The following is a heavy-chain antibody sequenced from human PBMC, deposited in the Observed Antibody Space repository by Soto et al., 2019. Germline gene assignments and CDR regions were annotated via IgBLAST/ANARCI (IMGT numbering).Heavy chain of an antibody. Sequence: PSETLSLTCTVSGGSISSSSYYWGWIRQPPGKGLEWIGSIYYSGSTYYNPPLKSRVTISVDTSKNQFSLKLSSVTAADTAVYCCARHGFPGLFESSEYGMDVWGQGTTVTVSS. V-gene: IGHV4-39*01. J-gene: IGHJ6*02. CDR2: IYYSGST. D-gene: IGHD3-16*01. CDR1: GGSISSSSYY. CDR3: ARHGFPGLFESSEYGMDV.